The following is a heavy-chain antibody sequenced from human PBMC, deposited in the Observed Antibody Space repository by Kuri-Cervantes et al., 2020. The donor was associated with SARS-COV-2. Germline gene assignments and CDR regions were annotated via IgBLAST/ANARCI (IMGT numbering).Heavy chain of an antibody. V-gene: IGHV3-33*01. CDR2: IWYDGSNK. J-gene: IGHJ3*02. CDR3: ARGGSYGQMLAFDI. D-gene: IGHD5-18*01. Sequence: SLRLACAADGFTFSSYGIDWVRQAAGKWLEWVAVIWYDGSNKYYADSVKGRFTISRDNSKNTLDLQMNRLRTEDTAVFYCARGGSYGQMLAFDIWGQGTMVTVSS. CDR1: GFTFSSYG.